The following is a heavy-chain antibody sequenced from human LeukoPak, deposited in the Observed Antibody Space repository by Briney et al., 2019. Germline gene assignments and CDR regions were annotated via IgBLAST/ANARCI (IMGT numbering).Heavy chain of an antibody. D-gene: IGHD6-13*01. CDR3: ARLRVSSWYYFDY. Sequence: SETLSLTCAVYGGSFSGYYWSWIRQPPGKGLEWIGEINHSGSTNYNPSLKSRVTISVDTSKNQFSLKLSSVTAADTAVYYCARLRVSSWYYFDYWGQGTLVTVSS. CDR1: GGSFSGYY. CDR2: INHSGST. V-gene: IGHV4-34*01. J-gene: IGHJ4*02.